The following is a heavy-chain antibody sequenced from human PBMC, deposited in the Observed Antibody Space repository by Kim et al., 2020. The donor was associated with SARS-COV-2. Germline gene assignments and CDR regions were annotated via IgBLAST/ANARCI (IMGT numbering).Heavy chain of an antibody. D-gene: IGHD3-10*01. V-gene: IGHV4-39*01. J-gene: IGHJ4*02. Sequence: SRATISVDTSKNQFSLKLSSVTAADTAVYYCARHDSGSLEWFGEFGCFDYWGQGTLVTVSS. CDR3: ARHDSGSLEWFGEFGCFDY.